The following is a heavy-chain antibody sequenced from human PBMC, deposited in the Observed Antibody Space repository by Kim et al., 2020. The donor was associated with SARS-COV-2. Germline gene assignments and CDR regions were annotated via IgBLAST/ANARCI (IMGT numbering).Heavy chain of an antibody. D-gene: IGHD6-19*01. CDR3: ARIRRGSGWLYYFDY. CDR1: GYSFTSYW. Sequence: GESLKISCKGSGYSFTSYWIGWVRQMPGKGLEWMGIIYPGDSDTRYSPSFQGQVTISADKSISTAYLQWSSLKASDTAMYYCARIRRGSGWLYYFDYWGQGSLVTVSS. J-gene: IGHJ4*02. CDR2: IYPGDSDT. V-gene: IGHV5-51*01.